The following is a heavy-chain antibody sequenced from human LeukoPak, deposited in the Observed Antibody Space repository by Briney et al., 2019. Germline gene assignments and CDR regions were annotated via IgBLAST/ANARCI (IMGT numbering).Heavy chain of an antibody. Sequence: SETLSLTCTVSGGSISSSSYYWGWIRQPPGKGLEWIGSIYYSGSTYYNPSLKSRVTISVDTSKNQFSLRLSSVTAADTAVYYCARPRRGPIDYWGQGTLVTVSS. J-gene: IGHJ4*02. V-gene: IGHV4-39*01. CDR3: ARPRRGPIDY. CDR2: IYYSGST. CDR1: GGSISSSSYY. D-gene: IGHD3-16*01.